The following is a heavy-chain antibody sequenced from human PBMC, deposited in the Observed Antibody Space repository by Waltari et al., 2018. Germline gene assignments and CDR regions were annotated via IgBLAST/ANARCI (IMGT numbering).Heavy chain of an antibody. CDR1: GFTFSSYA. CDR2: IRGSGCST. V-gene: IGHV3-23*01. D-gene: IGHD2-8*01. CDR3: AKGMLYYFDY. J-gene: IGHJ4*02. Sequence: EVQLLESGGGLVQPGGSLRLSCAASGFTFSSYAMSWVRQAPGKGLGWVSAIRGSGCSTYYADSVKGRFTISRDNSKNTLYLQMNSLRAEDTAVYYCAKGMLYYFDYWGQGTLVTVSS.